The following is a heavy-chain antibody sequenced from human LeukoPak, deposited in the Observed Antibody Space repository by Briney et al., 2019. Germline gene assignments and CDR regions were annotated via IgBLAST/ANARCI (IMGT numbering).Heavy chain of an antibody. CDR1: GFTFSSYS. V-gene: IGHV3-48*01. CDR2: ISSSSSTI. D-gene: IGHD3-22*01. CDR3: ARERDSSGYYSFFDC. Sequence: GGSLRLSCAASGFTFSSYSMNWVRQAPGKGLEWVSYISSSSSTIYYADSVKGRFTISRDNAKNSLYLQMNSLRAEDTAVYYCARERDSSGYYSFFDCWGQGTLVTVSS. J-gene: IGHJ4*02.